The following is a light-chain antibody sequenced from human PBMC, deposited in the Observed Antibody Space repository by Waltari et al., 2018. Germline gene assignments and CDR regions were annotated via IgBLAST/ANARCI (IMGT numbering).Light chain of an antibody. Sequence: QSALTQPAAVSESPGQSITISCTGTSSDVGAQNYVSWYQQHPGEAPKLMIYDVNKRPSGTSNRFSCSKSGNTASLSISGLQAEDEADYYCSSYTSTNTYVFGSGTKVTVL. CDR1: SSDVGAQNY. CDR2: DVN. V-gene: IGLV2-14*03. J-gene: IGLJ1*01. CDR3: SSYTSTNTYV.